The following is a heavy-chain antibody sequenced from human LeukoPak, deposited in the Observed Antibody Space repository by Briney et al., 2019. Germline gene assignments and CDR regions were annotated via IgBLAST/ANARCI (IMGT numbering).Heavy chain of an antibody. D-gene: IGHD6-6*01. J-gene: IGHJ4*02. CDR2: IYHSGRT. Sequence: SETLSLTCTVPGYSISSGYYWGWIRQPPGKGLEWIGSIYHSGRTFYNPSLKSRVTISVDTSKNQFSLKLSSVTAADTAIYYCANSRDRSNIAARRFRVADRHFVYWGQGTLVTVSS. CDR3: ANSRDRSNIAARRFRVADRHFVY. CDR1: GYSISSGYY. V-gene: IGHV4-38-2*02.